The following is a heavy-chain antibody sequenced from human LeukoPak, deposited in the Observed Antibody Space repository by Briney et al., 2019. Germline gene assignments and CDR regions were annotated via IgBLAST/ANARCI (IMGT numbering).Heavy chain of an antibody. D-gene: IGHD3-22*01. V-gene: IGHV3-74*01. CDR2: INSDGSST. J-gene: IGHJ4*02. CDR1: GFIFSSYW. CDR3: AKDREYDDSCDYNG. Sequence: GGSLRLSCAASGFIFSSYWMHWVRQAPGKGLVWVSRINSDGSSTSYADSVRGRFTISRDDSKNMVYLQMDSLRAEDTAVYYCAKDREYDDSCDYNGWGQGTLVTVSS.